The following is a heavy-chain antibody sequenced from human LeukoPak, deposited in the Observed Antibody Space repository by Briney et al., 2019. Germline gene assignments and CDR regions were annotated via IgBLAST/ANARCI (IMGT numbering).Heavy chain of an antibody. V-gene: IGHV3-30*18. CDR3: AKGAGVDGYNSFDY. D-gene: IGHD5-24*01. Sequence: GGSLRLSCAASGFTFSSYGMHWVRQAPGKGLEWVAVISYDGSNKYYADSEKGRFTISRDNSKNTLYLQMNSLRAEDTAVYYCAKGAGVDGYNSFDYWGQGTLVTVSS. CDR1: GFTFSSYG. J-gene: IGHJ4*02. CDR2: ISYDGSNK.